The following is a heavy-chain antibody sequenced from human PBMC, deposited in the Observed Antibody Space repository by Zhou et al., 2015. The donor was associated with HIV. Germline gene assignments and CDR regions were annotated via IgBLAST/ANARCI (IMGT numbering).Heavy chain of an antibody. CDR1: GYTFTSYG. Sequence: QVHLVQSGAEVKKPGASVKVSCKASGYTFTSYGISWVRQAPGQGLEWMGWISAYNGNTNYAQKLQGRVTMTTDTSTSTAYMELRSLRSDDTAVYYCARDLGPEQGDYYYYYYGMDVWGQGTTVTVSS. V-gene: IGHV1-18*01. CDR3: ARDLGPEQGDYYYYYYGMDV. D-gene: IGHD4-17*01. CDR2: ISAYNGNT. J-gene: IGHJ6*02.